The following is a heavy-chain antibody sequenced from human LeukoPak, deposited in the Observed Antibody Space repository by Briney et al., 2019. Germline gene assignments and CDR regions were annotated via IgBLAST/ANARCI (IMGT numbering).Heavy chain of an antibody. CDR3: ARKYDSSGYTDY. CDR2: INHSGST. CDR1: GGSFSGYY. D-gene: IGHD3-22*01. V-gene: IGHV4-34*01. J-gene: IGHJ4*02. Sequence: NPSETLSLTCAVYGGSFSGYYWSWIRQPPGKGLEWIGEINHSGSTNYNPSLKSRVTISVDTSKNQFSLKLSSVTAADTAVYYCARKYDSSGYTDYWGQGTLVTVSS.